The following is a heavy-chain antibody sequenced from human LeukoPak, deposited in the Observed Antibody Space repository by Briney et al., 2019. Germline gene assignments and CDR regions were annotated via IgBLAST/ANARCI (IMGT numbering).Heavy chain of an antibody. Sequence: SETLSLTCTVSGGSISSSSYYWGWIRQPPGKGLEWIGSIYYSGSTYYNPSLKSRVTISVDTSKNQFSLKLSSVTAADTAVYYCARELLNYDFWSGYYTHFDYWGQGTLVTVSS. CDR1: GGSISSSSYY. D-gene: IGHD3-3*01. CDR3: ARELLNYDFWSGYYTHFDY. J-gene: IGHJ4*02. CDR2: IYYSGST. V-gene: IGHV4-39*07.